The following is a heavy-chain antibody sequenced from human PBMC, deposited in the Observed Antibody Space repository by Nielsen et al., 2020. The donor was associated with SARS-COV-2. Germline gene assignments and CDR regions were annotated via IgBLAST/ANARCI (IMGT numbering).Heavy chain of an antibody. J-gene: IGHJ4*02. CDR3: ASHYYDSSGFLWAPDY. CDR2: ISGFSGNT. Sequence: ASVKVSCKASGYTFTSYGVSWLRQAPGQGLEWMGWISGFSGNTNYAQKLQGRVTMTRDTSISTAYMELSRLRSDDTAVYYCASHYYDSSGFLWAPDYWGQGTLVTVSS. CDR1: GYTFTSYG. V-gene: IGHV1-18*01. D-gene: IGHD3-22*01.